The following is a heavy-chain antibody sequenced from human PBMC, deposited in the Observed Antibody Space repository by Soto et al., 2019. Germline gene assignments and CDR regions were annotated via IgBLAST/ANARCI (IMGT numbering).Heavy chain of an antibody. CDR1: GGSFSGYY. CDR2: INHSGST. Sequence: PSETLSLTCAVYGGSFSGYYWSWIRQPPGKGLEWIGEINHSGSTNYNPSLKSRVTISVDTSKNQFSLKLSSVTAADTAVYYCATPARVRGPLSYWGQGTLVTVSS. D-gene: IGHD3-10*01. CDR3: ATPARVRGPLSY. J-gene: IGHJ4*02. V-gene: IGHV4-34*01.